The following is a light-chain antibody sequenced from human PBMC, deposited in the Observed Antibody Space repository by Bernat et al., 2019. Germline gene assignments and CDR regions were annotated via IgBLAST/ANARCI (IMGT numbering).Light chain of an antibody. J-gene: IGLJ3*02. V-gene: IGLV2-18*02. CDR2: EVT. CDR1: SSDVGSYNR. Sequence: QSALTQPPSVSGSPGQSVTISCTGTSSDVGSYNRVSWYQQPPGTAPKLMIYEVTNRPSGVPDRFSGSKSAHTASLTISGLQADDEADYYCSSYTSTNTWVFGGGTKLTVL. CDR3: SSYTSTNTWV.